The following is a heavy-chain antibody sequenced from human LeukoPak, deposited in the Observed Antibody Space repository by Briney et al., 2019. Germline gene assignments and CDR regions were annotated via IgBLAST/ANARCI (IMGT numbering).Heavy chain of an antibody. J-gene: IGHJ6*03. D-gene: IGHD2-21*01. CDR3: ARGLRPGADHSPYFYYLDV. V-gene: IGHV1-69*05. CDR1: GGTLRTYE. Sequence: ASVKVSCKASGGTLRTYEIHWVRQAPAQGLEWMGGIIPIFDSTIYAQKFQDRVTLSTDESTNTAYMELTSLISEDTAVYYCARGLRPGADHSPYFYYLDVGGKGTTVTVSS. CDR2: IIPIFDST.